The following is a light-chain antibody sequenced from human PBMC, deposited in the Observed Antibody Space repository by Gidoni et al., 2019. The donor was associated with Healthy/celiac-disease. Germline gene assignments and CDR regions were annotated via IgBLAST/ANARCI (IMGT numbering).Light chain of an antibody. J-gene: IGKJ5*01. Sequence: EIVMTQSPATLSVSPGERATLPCRASQFVSSNLAWYQQKPGQAPRPLIYGASTRATGIPARCSGSGSGTEFTLTISSLQSEDFAVYYCQQYNNWPPITFGQGTRLEIK. CDR1: QFVSSN. CDR3: QQYNNWPPIT. CDR2: GAS. V-gene: IGKV3-15*01.